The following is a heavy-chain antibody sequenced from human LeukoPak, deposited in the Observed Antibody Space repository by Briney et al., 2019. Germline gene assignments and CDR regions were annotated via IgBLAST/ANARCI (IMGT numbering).Heavy chain of an antibody. CDR3: AKWRLGGGDCLYH. J-gene: IGHJ5*02. Sequence: PGGSRRPSCAASGFSFSNYGTTWVRQAPGKGLEWVSGISGSGENKYYADSVMGRFTISRDNSKNTLYLQMNSLRAEDTAVYYCAKWRLGGGDCLYHWGQGTLVTVSP. CDR2: ISGSGENK. D-gene: IGHD2-21*02. V-gene: IGHV3-23*01. CDR1: GFSFSNYG.